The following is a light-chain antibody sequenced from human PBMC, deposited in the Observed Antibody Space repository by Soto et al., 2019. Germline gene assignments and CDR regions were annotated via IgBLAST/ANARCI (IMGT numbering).Light chain of an antibody. Sequence: DIQMTQSPSTLSASIGDRVTITCRASRSVAGRLAWYQQKPGKAPKVLIFDGSTLRAGVPSRFSGSGSGTEFSLTISSLQPDDCATYYCQQCGTDPVTFGQGPTWKSN. J-gene: IGKJ1*01. CDR3: QQCGTDPVT. V-gene: IGKV1-5*01. CDR2: DGS. CDR1: RSVAGR.